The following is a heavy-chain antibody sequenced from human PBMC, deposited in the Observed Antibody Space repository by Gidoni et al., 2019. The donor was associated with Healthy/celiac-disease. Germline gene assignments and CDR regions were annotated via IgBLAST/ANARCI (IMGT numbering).Heavy chain of an antibody. CDR2: INHSGST. CDR1: GGSFSGYY. V-gene: IGHV4-34*01. Sequence: AVYGGSFSGYYWSWIRQPPGKGLEWIGEINHSGSTNYNPSLKSRVTISVDTSKNQFSLKLSSVIAADTAVYYCARGTPMVRGVVDYWGQGTLVTVSS. CDR3: ARGTPMVRGVVDY. J-gene: IGHJ4*02. D-gene: IGHD3-10*01.